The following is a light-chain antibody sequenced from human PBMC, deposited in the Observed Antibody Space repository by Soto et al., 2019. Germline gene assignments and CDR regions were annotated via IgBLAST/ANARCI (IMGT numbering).Light chain of an antibody. Sequence: QSVLTQPPSASGTPGQRVTISCSGSSSNIGSNTVNWYQQLPGTAPKLLICSNNQRPSGVPDRFSGSKSGTSASLAISGLQSEDEADYYCAAWDDNLNGYVFGTGTKVTVL. V-gene: IGLV1-44*01. CDR2: SNN. CDR3: AAWDDNLNGYV. CDR1: SSNIGSNT. J-gene: IGLJ1*01.